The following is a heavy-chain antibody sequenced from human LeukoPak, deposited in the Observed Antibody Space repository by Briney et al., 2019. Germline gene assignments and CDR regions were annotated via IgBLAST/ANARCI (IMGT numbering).Heavy chain of an antibody. CDR1: GGSFSGYY. Sequence: SETLSLTCAVYGGSFSGYYWSWIRQPPGKGLEWIGEINHSGSTNYNPSLKSRVTISLDTSKHQFSLKPSSVTAAGTAVYYCARGARTAITTLHWIDAWGQGTPVTVSS. CDR2: INHSGST. J-gene: IGHJ5*01. V-gene: IGHV4-34*01. CDR3: ARGARTAITTLHWIDA. D-gene: IGHD3-10*02.